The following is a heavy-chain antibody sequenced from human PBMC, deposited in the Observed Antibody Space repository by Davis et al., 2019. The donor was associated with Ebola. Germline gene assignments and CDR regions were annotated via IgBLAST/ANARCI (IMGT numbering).Heavy chain of an antibody. V-gene: IGHV4-59*04. CDR1: GGSISSYY. CDR3: ATAVGAVIDY. Sequence: SETLSLTCTVSGGSISSYYWSWIRQPPGKGLEWIGYIYYSGSTYYNPSLKSRVTISVDTSKNQFSLKLSSVTAADTAVYYCATAVGAVIDYWGQGTLVTVSS. D-gene: IGHD1-26*01. J-gene: IGHJ4*02. CDR2: IYYSGST.